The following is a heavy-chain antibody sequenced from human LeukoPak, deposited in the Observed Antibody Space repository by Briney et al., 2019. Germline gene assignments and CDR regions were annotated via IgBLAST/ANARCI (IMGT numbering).Heavy chain of an antibody. D-gene: IGHD4-17*01. CDR2: IYYSGST. J-gene: IGHJ4*02. Sequence: NPSETLSLTCTVSGGSISSSSYYWGWIRQPPGKGLEWIGSIYYSGSTYYNPSLKSRVTISVDTSKNQFSLKLSSVTAADTAVYYCARHIREDYVAWDPHFDYWGQGTLVTVSS. CDR1: GGSISSSSYY. CDR3: ARHIREDYVAWDPHFDY. V-gene: IGHV4-39*01.